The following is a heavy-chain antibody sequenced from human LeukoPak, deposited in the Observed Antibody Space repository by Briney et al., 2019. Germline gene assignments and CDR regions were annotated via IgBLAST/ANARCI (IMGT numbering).Heavy chain of an antibody. D-gene: IGHD5-12*01. CDR2: ISNSGDTI. V-gene: IGHV3-48*02. CDR3: ARDPAYDGYYFDY. J-gene: IGHJ4*02. Sequence: GGPLRLSCAASGFTFSSYSMNWVRQAPGQGLEWVSYISNSGDTIYYADSVKGRFTISRDNAKNSLYLQMNSLRDEDTAVYYCARDPAYDGYYFDYWGEGTLVTVSS. CDR1: GFTFSSYS.